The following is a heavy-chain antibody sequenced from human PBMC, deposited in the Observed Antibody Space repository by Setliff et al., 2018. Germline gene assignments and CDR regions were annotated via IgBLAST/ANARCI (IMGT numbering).Heavy chain of an antibody. CDR2: IQKRGSTTT. J-gene: IGHJ4*02. Sequence: LSLTCNVSGDSMSSYYWSWIRQAPGKGLEWLGYIQKRGSTTTKYNPSLGSRISMSLDTSKNQFSLQLSSVSDGDTAVYYCARDQFSSGWYGPPESYFDCWGQGILVTVSS. V-gene: IGHV4-59*01. CDR3: ARDQFSSGWYGPPESYFDC. CDR1: GDSMSSYY. D-gene: IGHD6-19*01.